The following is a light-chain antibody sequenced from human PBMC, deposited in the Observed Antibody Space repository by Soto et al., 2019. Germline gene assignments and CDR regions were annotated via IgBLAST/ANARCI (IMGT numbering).Light chain of an antibody. V-gene: IGKV3-20*01. CDR2: GAS. CDR1: QSLSSNY. J-gene: IGKJ2*01. Sequence: EIVLTQSPGTLSLSPGERATLSCRASQSLSSNYLAWYQQKPGQAPRLLIYGASNRATGIPDRFSGSGSGTDFTLTISRLEPEDFAVYYCQQYSSSSYTFGQGTKLEIK. CDR3: QQYSSSSYT.